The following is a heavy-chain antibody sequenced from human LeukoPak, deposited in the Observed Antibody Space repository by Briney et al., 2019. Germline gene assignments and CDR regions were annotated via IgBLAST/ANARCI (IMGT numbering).Heavy chain of an antibody. J-gene: IGHJ6*02. D-gene: IGHD3-3*01. CDR3: ARINDFWSGPTLDV. CDR1: GASISSGDR. V-gene: IGHV4-4*02. CDR2: INHSGST. Sequence: SETLSLTCTVSGASISSGDRWTWVRQSPGKRLEWIGEINHSGSTNYDPSLKSQVTISVDKPENHFSLKLSSVTAADTAVYYYARINDFWSGPTLDVWGQGTTVTVSS.